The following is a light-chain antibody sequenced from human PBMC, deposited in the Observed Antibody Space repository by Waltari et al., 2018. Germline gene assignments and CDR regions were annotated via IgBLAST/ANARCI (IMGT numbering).Light chain of an antibody. CDR1: RSDVGTYNF. Sequence: QSALTQPASVSGSPGQSITISCTGTRSDVGTYNFVSWYQQHPGKAPKLMIYEVIKRPSGVSNRFSGSKSGNTASLTISGLQDEDEADYYCCSYAGTDTVIIFGGGTKVTVL. J-gene: IGLJ2*01. CDR2: EVI. V-gene: IGLV2-23*02. CDR3: CSYAGTDTVII.